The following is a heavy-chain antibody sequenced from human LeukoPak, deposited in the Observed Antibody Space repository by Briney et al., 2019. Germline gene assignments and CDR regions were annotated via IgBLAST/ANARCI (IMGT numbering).Heavy chain of an antibody. CDR3: ARLGDVEVNAGTLDY. J-gene: IGHJ4*02. CDR2: IFYSVDS. Sequence: SETLSLTCTVSGGSISGNYYWGWIRPPPGKGVEWIASIFYSVDSNKTPSLKNRVTVSVHTSKNQFFLKLTSVTVADTPVYFCARLGDVEVNAGTLDYWGRGTLVTVSS. CDR1: GGSISGNYY. D-gene: IGHD3-10*01. V-gene: IGHV4-39*01.